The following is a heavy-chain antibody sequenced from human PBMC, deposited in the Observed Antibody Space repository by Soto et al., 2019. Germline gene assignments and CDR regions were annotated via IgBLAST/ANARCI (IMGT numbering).Heavy chain of an antibody. CDR1: GFTFSDYY. V-gene: IGHV3-11*06. Sequence: GGSLRLSCAASGFTFSDYYMSWIRQAPGKGLEWVSYISSSSSYTNYADSVKGRFTISRDNAKNSLYLQMNSLRAEDTAVYYCARSSIAADQIFFFDYWGQGTLVTVSS. D-gene: IGHD6-13*01. CDR3: ARSSIAADQIFFFDY. J-gene: IGHJ4*02. CDR2: ISSSSSYT.